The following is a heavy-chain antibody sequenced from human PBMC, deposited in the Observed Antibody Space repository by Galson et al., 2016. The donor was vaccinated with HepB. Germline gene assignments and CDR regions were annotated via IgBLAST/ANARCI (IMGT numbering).Heavy chain of an antibody. J-gene: IGHJ6*02. D-gene: IGHD3-3*01. CDR3: ARDRKGYDVWSGYGDYYYSGMDV. CDR2: ISYDGSNK. Sequence: SLRLSCAASGFTFSSYAIHWVRQAPGKGLEWVAVISYDGSNKYFPDSVKGRFAISRDNSKTTLYLQMNSLRADDTAVYYCARDRKGYDVWSGYGDYYYSGMDVWGQGTTVTVSS. V-gene: IGHV3-30*09. CDR1: GFTFSSYA.